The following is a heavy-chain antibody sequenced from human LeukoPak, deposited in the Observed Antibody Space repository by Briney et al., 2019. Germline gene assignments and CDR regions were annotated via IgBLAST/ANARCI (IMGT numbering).Heavy chain of an antibody. CDR3: ASRYCTDSNCYSFDY. CDR2: ISGSATSI. V-gene: IGHV3-21*01. D-gene: IGHD2-15*01. Sequence: GGSLRPSCAASGFTFSTYAMNWVRQAPGKGLGWVSSISGSATSIFYADSVKGRSTVSRDNAKNSLYLQMNSLRAEDTAVYYCASRYCTDSNCYSFDYWGQGTLVTVSS. J-gene: IGHJ4*02. CDR1: GFTFSTYA.